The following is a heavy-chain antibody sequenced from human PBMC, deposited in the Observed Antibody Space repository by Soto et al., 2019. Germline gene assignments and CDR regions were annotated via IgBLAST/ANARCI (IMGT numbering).Heavy chain of an antibody. Sequence: GESLKISCKGSGYNFTNYWIGWVRQMPGKGLEWMGIIYPGDSDTRYSPSFQGQVTISADKSISTAFLQWSSLKASDTAMYYCARPIGFCSGGTCHRDDFWGQGTQVTVSS. CDR2: IYPGDSDT. J-gene: IGHJ4*02. V-gene: IGHV5-51*01. CDR3: ARPIGFCSGGTCHRDDF. CDR1: GYNFTNYW. D-gene: IGHD2-15*01.